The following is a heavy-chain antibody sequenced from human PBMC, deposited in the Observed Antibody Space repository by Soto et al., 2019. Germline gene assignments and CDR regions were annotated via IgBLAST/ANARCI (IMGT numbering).Heavy chain of an antibody. V-gene: IGHV4-4*02. CDR2: IYHSGST. CDR3: ARMGSDDYVWGSYRYYYYYGMDV. J-gene: IGHJ6*02. CDR1: GGSISSSNW. Sequence: SETLSLTCAVSGGSISSSNWWSWVRQPPGKGLEWIGEIYHSGSTNYNPSLKSRVTISVDKSKNQFSLKLSSVTAADTAVYYCARMGSDDYVWGSYRYYYYYGMDVWGQGTTVTVSS. D-gene: IGHD3-16*02.